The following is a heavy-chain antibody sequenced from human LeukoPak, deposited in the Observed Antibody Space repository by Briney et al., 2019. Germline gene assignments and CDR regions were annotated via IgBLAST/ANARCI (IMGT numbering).Heavy chain of an antibody. Sequence: ASVKVSCKASGGTFSSYAISWVRQAPGQGLEWMGGIIPIFGTANYAQKFQGRVTITADESTSTAYMELSSLRSEDTAVYYCARGTVHGGYYYYMDVWGKGTTVTVSS. CDR3: ARGTVHGGYYYYMDV. J-gene: IGHJ6*03. CDR2: IIPIFGTA. D-gene: IGHD2-15*01. CDR1: GGTFSSYA. V-gene: IGHV1-69*13.